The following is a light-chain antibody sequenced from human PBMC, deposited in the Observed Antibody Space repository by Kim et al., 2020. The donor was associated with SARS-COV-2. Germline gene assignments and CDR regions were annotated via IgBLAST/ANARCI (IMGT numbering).Light chain of an antibody. V-gene: IGLV2-14*01. J-gene: IGLJ1*01. Sequence: LTQPASVSGSPGQSITISCTGTSSDVGGYNYVSWYQQHPGKAPKLMIYDVSKRPSGVSNRFSGSKSGNTASLTISGLQAEDEADYYCSSNTSSSTSYVFGTGTKVTVL. CDR1: SSDVGGYNY. CDR2: DVS. CDR3: SSNTSSSTSYV.